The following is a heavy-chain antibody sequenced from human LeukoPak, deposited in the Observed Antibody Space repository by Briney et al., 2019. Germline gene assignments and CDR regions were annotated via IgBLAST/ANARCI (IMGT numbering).Heavy chain of an antibody. CDR2: IYYSEST. CDR3: ARYYYDNSGSIYAFDI. V-gene: IGHV4-59*01. D-gene: IGHD3-22*01. J-gene: IGHJ3*02. CDR1: GGSISSYY. Sequence: SETLSLTCTVSGGSISSYYWSWIRQPPGKGLEWIGYIYYSESTNYNPSLKSRVTISVDTSKNQFSLKLSSVTTADTAGYYCARYYYDNSGSIYAFDIWGQGTMVTVSS.